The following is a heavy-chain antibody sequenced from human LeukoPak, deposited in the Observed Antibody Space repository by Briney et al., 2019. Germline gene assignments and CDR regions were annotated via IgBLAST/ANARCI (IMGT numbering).Heavy chain of an antibody. CDR2: IYSGGST. CDR3: VRNSGELGA. J-gene: IGHJ5*02. V-gene: IGHV3-53*01. Sequence: GGSLRLSCAASGFTVSNNYMSWVHRAAGKGLEWVALIYSGGSTYYADSVKGRFTISRDNSKNTLHLQMNSLRAEDTAVYYCVRNSGELGAWGQGTLVTVSS. CDR1: GFTVSNNY. D-gene: IGHD2-21*01.